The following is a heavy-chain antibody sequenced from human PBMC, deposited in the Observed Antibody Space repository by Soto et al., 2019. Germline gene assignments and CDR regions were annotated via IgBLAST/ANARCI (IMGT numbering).Heavy chain of an antibody. D-gene: IGHD2-2*01. V-gene: IGHV1-18*01. CDR1: GYTFTSYG. J-gene: IGHJ6*02. CDR2: ISAYNGNT. Sequence: QVQLVQSGAEVKKPGASVKVSCKASGYTFTSYGISWVRQAPGQGLEWMGWISAYNGNTNYAQKLQGRVTMTTDTSTSTAYMELRSLRSDDTAVYYCARPTQDIVLVPAAMRHYYYYGMDVWGQGTTVTVSS. CDR3: ARPTQDIVLVPAAMRHYYYYGMDV.